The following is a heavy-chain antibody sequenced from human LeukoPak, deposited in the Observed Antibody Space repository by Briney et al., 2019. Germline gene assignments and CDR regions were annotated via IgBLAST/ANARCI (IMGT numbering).Heavy chain of an antibody. Sequence: NPGGSLRLSCAGSEFTFSSYSMHWVRQAPGKGLEWVSSIDGSSSDIYYADSVKGRFTISRGNSKNSLYLQMKSLRAEDTALYYCARRGYYDYSGFDYWGQGTLVTVSS. CDR1: EFTFSSYS. CDR3: ARRGYYDYSGFDY. CDR2: IDGSSSDI. J-gene: IGHJ4*02. D-gene: IGHD3-22*01. V-gene: IGHV3-21*01.